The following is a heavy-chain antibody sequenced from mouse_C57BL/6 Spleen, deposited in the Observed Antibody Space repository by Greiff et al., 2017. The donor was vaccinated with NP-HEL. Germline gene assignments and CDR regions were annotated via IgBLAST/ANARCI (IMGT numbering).Heavy chain of an antibody. CDR2: IHPNSGST. D-gene: IGHD1-1*01. Sequence: QVQLKQPGAELVKPGASVKLSCKASGYTFTSYWMHWVKQRPGQGLEWIGMIHPNSGSTNYNEKFKSKATLTVDKSSSTAYMQLSSLTSEDSAVYYCARSSITTEFAYWGQGTLVTVSA. J-gene: IGHJ3*01. CDR1: GYTFTSYW. V-gene: IGHV1-64*01. CDR3: ARSSITTEFAY.